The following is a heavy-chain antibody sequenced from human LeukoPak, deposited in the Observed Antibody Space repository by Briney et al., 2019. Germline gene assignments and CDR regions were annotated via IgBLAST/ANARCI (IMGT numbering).Heavy chain of an antibody. J-gene: IGHJ3*02. CDR3: AGAQMATSAFDI. CDR2: IYTSGST. V-gene: IGHV4-4*07. D-gene: IGHD5-24*01. Sequence: PSETLSLTCTVSGGSISGYYWSWIRQPAGKGLEWIGRIYTSGSTNYNPSLKSRVTISVDRSKNQFSLKLSSVTAADTAVYYCAGAQMATSAFDIWGQGTMVTVSS. CDR1: GGSISGYY.